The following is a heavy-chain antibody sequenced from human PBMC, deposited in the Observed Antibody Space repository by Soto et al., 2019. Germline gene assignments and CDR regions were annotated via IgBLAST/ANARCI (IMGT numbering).Heavy chain of an antibody. D-gene: IGHD6-6*01. CDR3: ARGPWSEQLVPYYYYYYGMDV. J-gene: IGHJ6*02. CDR1: GFTFSSYA. CDR2: ISYDGSNK. Sequence: GESLKISCAASGFTFSSYAMHWDHQAPGKVLEWVAVISYDGSNKYYADSVKGRFTISRDNSKNTLYLQMNSLRAEDTAVYYCARGPWSEQLVPYYYYYYGMDVWGQGXTVTVYS. V-gene: IGHV3-30-3*01.